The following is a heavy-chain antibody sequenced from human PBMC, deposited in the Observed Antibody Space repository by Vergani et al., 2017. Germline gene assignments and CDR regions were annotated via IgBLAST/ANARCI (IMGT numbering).Heavy chain of an antibody. CDR2: IIPILGIT. CDR1: GVTFSSYA. Sequence: QVQLVQSGAEVKKPGSSVKVSCKASGVTFSSYAISWVRQAPGQGLEWMGRIIPILGITNYAQKFQGRVTIAADKSTSTAYMELGSHRAEDTAVYYSARDHEVAAAIDYWGQGTLVTVSS. D-gene: IGHD2-15*01. V-gene: IGHV1-69*04. J-gene: IGHJ4*02. CDR3: ARDHEVAAAIDY.